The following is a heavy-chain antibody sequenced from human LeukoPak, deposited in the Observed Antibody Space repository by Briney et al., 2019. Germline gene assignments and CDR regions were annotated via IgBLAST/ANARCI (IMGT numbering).Heavy chain of an antibody. CDR3: ARAGGPADIVVVVAATPVYNWFDP. D-gene: IGHD2-15*01. J-gene: IGHJ5*02. V-gene: IGHV4-31*03. CDR1: GGSISSGGYY. Sequence: SETLSLTCTVSGGSISSGGYYWSWIRQHPGKGLEWIGYIYYSGSTYYNSSLKSRATITVDTSKHQFSLKLSSVTAADTAVYYCARAGGPADIVVVVAATPVYNWFDPWGQGTLVTVSS. CDR2: IYYSGST.